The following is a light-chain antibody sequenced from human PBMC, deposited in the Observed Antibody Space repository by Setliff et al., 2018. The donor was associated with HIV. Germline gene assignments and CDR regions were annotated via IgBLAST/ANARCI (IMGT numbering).Light chain of an antibody. CDR2: EVS. Sequence: QSALTQPPSVSGSPGQSVTISCTGTSSDVGGYTRVSWYQQPPGTAPQLMIYEVSYRPSGVPDRFSGSKSGNTASLTISGLQAEDEADYYCSSYPSSSTYVFGTGTKVTVL. CDR1: SSDVGGYTR. J-gene: IGLJ1*01. CDR3: SSYPSSSTYV. V-gene: IGLV2-18*02.